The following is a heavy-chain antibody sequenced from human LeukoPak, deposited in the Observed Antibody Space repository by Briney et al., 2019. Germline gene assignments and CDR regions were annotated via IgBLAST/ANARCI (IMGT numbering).Heavy chain of an antibody. CDR3: AKPAISSRGWYYDY. V-gene: IGHV3-23*01. CDR1: GFTFNIYA. Sequence: GSLRLSCAASGFTFNIYAMRWVRQAPGKGLEWVSGISGSGDSTYYADSVKGRFTISRDNSKNTLYLQMNSLRAEDTAVYYCAKPAISSRGWYYDYWGQGTLVTVSS. CDR2: ISGSGDST. J-gene: IGHJ4*02. D-gene: IGHD6-19*01.